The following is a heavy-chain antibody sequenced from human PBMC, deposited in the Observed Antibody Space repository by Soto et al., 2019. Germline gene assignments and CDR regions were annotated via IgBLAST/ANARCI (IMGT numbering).Heavy chain of an antibody. CDR3: AKDHKVVGYSSSWYYFDY. CDR1: GFTFRSYA. CDR2: ISGSGGST. D-gene: IGHD6-13*01. Sequence: EVQLLESGGGLVQPGGSLRLSCAASGFTFRSYAMSWVRQAPGKGLEWVSAISGSGGSTYYADSVKGRFTISRDNSKNTLYLQMNSLRAEDTYVYYCAKDHKVVGYSSSWYYFDYWGQGTLVTVSS. V-gene: IGHV3-23*01. J-gene: IGHJ4*02.